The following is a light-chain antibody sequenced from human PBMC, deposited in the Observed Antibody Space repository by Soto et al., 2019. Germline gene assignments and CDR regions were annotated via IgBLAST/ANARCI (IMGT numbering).Light chain of an antibody. J-gene: IGKJ3*01. CDR1: QSVNSNY. CDR3: QQYGRSPPYT. V-gene: IGKV3-20*01. CDR2: GAS. Sequence: EIVLTQSPGTLSLSPGERATLSRRASQSVNSNYLAWYQQRPGQAPRLLIYGASSRATGIPDRFSGSGSGTDFTLTISRLEPEDFAVYYCQQYGRSPPYTFGPGTKVDIK.